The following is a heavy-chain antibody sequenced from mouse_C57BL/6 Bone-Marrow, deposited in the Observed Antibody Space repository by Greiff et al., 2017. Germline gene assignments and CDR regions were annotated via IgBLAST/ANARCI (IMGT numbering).Heavy chain of an antibody. J-gene: IGHJ2*01. CDR2: IHPSGSDT. Sequence: QVQLQQPGAELVMPGASVKLSCKASGYTFTSYWMHWVKQRPGQGLEWIGRIHPSGSDTNYNQKFKGKDTLTVDKSSSTAYMQLSSLTSEDSAVYYCAIYGSYPFDYWGQGTTLTVSS. CDR1: GYTFTSYW. D-gene: IGHD1-1*02. V-gene: IGHV1-74*01. CDR3: AIYGSYPFDY.